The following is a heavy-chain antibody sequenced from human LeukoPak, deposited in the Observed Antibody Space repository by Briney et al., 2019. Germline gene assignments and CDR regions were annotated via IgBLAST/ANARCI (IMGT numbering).Heavy chain of an antibody. CDR1: GYTFTSYD. Sequence: ASVKVSCKASGYTFTSYDINWVRQATGEGIEWMGWMNPNSGNTGYAQKFQGRVTMTRNTSISTAYMELSSLRSEDTAVYYCARVPGRAVTHKYYFDYWVQGTLVTVSS. CDR3: ARVPGRAVTHKYYFDY. J-gene: IGHJ4*02. CDR2: MNPNSGNT. V-gene: IGHV1-8*01. D-gene: IGHD4-17*01.